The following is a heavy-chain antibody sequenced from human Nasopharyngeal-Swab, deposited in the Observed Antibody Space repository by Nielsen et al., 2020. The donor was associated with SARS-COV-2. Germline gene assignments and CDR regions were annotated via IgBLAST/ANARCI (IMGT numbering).Heavy chain of an antibody. Sequence: SVKVSCKVSGGTFSKYAISWVRQAPGQGLEWMGGIIVNLGMTKYAQKFKDSVIINADESTSTAYMELSSLRSEDTAVYYCANGVDTAMGDWYFDLWGRGTLVTVSS. J-gene: IGHJ2*01. CDR2: IIVNLGMT. CDR1: GGTFSKYA. CDR3: ANGVDTAMGDWYFDL. V-gene: IGHV1-69*10. D-gene: IGHD5-18*01.